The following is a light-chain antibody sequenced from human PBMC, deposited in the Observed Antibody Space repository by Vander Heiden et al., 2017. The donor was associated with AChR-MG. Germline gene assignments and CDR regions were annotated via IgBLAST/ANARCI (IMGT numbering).Light chain of an antibody. J-gene: IGKJ2*01. V-gene: IGKV3-20*01. Sequence: EIVLTQSPGTLSLSPGERATLSCRASQSVRSNYLAWFHQIPGQAPRLLIYGASKRATGIPDRFSGSGSGTDFTLTISRREPEDFAVYYCQHEGSSPRTFGQGTKLEIK. CDR2: GAS. CDR3: QHEGSSPRT. CDR1: QSVRSNY.